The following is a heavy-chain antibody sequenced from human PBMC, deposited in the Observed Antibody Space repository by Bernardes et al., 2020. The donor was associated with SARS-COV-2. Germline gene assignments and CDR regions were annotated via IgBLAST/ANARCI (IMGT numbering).Heavy chain of an antibody. V-gene: IGHV3-74*01. CDR2: INGDGTST. CDR1: GFTFSSYW. J-gene: IGHJ3*02. D-gene: IGHD1-26*01. Sequence: GGSLRLSCAVSGFTFSSYWMHWIRQAPGKGLVWVSRINGDGTSTSYADSVKGRFTISRDNAKNTLNLQMNSLSAEDTAVYYCARGAYSLNKNGPRSVFDIWGQATMVTVSS. CDR3: ARGAYSLNKNGPRSVFDI.